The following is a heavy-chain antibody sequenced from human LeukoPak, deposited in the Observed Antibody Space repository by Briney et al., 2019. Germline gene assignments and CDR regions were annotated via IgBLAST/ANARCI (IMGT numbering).Heavy chain of an antibody. D-gene: IGHD2-15*01. CDR1: GYTFRHYY. V-gene: IGHV1-2*02. CDR3: ARDGTFDI. J-gene: IGHJ3*02. Sequence: AVPVSCKAAGYTFRHYYMHWLRQALALELEWLGWINPDSGVTNYPQKFQGSVTMTRDTSSSTAYMELIRLRSDDTAVYYCARDGTFDIWGQGTMVTVSS. CDR2: INPDSGVT.